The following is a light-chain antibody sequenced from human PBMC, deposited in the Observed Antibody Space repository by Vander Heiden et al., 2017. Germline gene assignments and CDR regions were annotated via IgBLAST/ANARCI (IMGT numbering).Light chain of an antibody. CDR1: SSNIGSNT. CDR2: SNN. J-gene: IGLJ3*02. CDR3: AAWDDSLNGRV. V-gene: IGLV1-44*01. Sequence: QSVLTQPPSASGTPGQRGTSSCSGSSSNIGSNTVNWYQQLPGTAPKLLIYSNNQRPSGVPDRFSGSKSGTSASLAISGLQSEDEADYYCAAWDDSLNGRVFGGGTKLTVL.